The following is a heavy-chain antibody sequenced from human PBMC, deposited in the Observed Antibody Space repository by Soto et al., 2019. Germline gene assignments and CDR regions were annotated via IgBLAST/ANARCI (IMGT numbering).Heavy chain of an antibody. J-gene: IGHJ4*02. Sequence: QVQLVESGGGVVQPGRSLRLSCAASGFTFSSYAMHWVRQAPGKGLEWVAVISYDGSNKHYADSVKGRFTISRDNSKNTLYLQMNSLRAEDTAVYYCARDRSRVGATIYFDYWGQGTLVTVSS. D-gene: IGHD1-26*01. CDR2: ISYDGSNK. CDR1: GFTFSSYA. CDR3: ARDRSRVGATIYFDY. V-gene: IGHV3-30-3*01.